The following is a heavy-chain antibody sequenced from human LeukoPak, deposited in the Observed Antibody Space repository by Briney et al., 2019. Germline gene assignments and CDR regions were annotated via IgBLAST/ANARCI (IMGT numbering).Heavy chain of an antibody. CDR1: GGSISNFY. CDR2: TYYSGST. J-gene: IGHJ6*03. Sequence: SETLSLTCTVSGGSISNFYWSWIRQPPGKGLEWIGYTYYSGSTNYNPSLKSRVTISVDTSKNQFSLNLNSVTAADTAEYYCARAPGSAYYPYYYMDVWGKGTTVTVSS. V-gene: IGHV4-59*01. D-gene: IGHD6-19*01. CDR3: ARAPGSAYYPYYYMDV.